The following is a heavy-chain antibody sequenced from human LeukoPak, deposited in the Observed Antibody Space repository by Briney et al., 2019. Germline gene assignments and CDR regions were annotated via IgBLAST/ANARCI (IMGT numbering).Heavy chain of an antibody. D-gene: IGHD3-16*01. J-gene: IGHJ4*02. CDR1: GYTLTELS. V-gene: IGHV1-24*01. CDR3: VTLGGGVPIAIVDY. CDR2: FEPEDGER. Sequence: ASVKVSCKVSGYTLTELSLHWVRQAAGKGLEWIGGFEPEDGERVYAQTFQGRVAMTEDTSTDTAYMELSSLTSEETAVYYCVTLGGGVPIAIVDYWGQGTLVTVSS.